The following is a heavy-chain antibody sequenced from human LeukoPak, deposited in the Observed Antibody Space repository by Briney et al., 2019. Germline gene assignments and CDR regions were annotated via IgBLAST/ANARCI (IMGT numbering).Heavy chain of an antibody. D-gene: IGHD3-16*01. CDR2: ITWDATDS. CDR1: GFKFADAP. J-gene: IGHJ4*02. CDR3: ARDDGGQHQDY. V-gene: IGHV3-43*01. Sequence: GGSLRLSCTASGFKFADAPMHWVRQPPGKGLEWIALITWDATDSYYADSVKGRFTISRDNAKNSLYLQMNSLRAEDTAVYYCARDDGGQHQDYWGQGTLVTVSS.